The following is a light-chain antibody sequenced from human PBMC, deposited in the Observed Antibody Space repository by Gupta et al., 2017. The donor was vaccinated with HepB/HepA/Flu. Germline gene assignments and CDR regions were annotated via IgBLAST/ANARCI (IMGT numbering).Light chain of an antibody. J-gene: IGKJ4*01. CDR3: QQHNNWPLT. Sequence: EIVLTQSPATLSLSPGERATLSCWASQSVSSNLAWYQQKPGQAPRLLMYGSSNRAAGIPARVSGSGSGTDCTLTISRLEPEDFAVYYCQQHNNWPLTFGGGTKVEI. CDR1: QSVSSN. V-gene: IGKV3-11*01. CDR2: GSS.